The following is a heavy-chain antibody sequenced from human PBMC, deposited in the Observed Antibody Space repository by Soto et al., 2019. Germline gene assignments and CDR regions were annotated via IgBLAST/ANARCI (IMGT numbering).Heavy chain of an antibody. D-gene: IGHD6-6*01. Sequence: EVQLLESGGGLVQPGGSLRLSCAASGFTFSSYAMSWVRQAPGKGLEWVSAISGSGGSTYYADSVKGRFTISRDNSKNTLYLQMNSLRAEDTAVYYCAIVRKEYSSSSRGLDYWGQGTLVTVSS. CDR2: ISGSGGST. CDR1: GFTFSSYA. J-gene: IGHJ4*02. V-gene: IGHV3-23*01. CDR3: AIVRKEYSSSSRGLDY.